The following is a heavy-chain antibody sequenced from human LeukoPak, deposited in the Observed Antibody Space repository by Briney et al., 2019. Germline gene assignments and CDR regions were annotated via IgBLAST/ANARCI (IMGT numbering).Heavy chain of an antibody. CDR3: AKDQGLTAPPPYGLDV. Sequence: SVKVSCKTSGGTFSSSAITWVRQAPGQGLEWMGRIIPVLNITTYAQKFQGRVTITADTSTSTVYMELSSLRSEETAAYYCAKDQGLTAPPPYGLDVWGQGTTVIVTS. V-gene: IGHV1-69*04. J-gene: IGHJ6*02. CDR2: IIPVLNIT. CDR1: GGTFSSSA. D-gene: IGHD5-18*01.